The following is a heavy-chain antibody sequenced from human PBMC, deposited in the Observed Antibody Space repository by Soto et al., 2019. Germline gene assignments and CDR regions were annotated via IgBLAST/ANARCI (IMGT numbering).Heavy chain of an antibody. CDR3: ARDPPFYCGSGSYHDAFDI. CDR1: GGSISSGGYY. V-gene: IGHV4-31*03. D-gene: IGHD3-10*01. Sequence: SETLSLTCTVSGGSISSGGYYWSWIRQHPGKGLEWIGYIYYSGSTYYNPSLKSRVTISEDTSKNQFSLKLSSVTAADTAVYYCARDPPFYCGSGSYHDAFDIWGQGTMVTV. J-gene: IGHJ3*02. CDR2: IYYSGST.